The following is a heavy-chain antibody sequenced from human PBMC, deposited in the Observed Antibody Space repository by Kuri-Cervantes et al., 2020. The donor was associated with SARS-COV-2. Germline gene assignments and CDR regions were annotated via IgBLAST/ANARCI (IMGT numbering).Heavy chain of an antibody. CDR1: GGTFSSYP. D-gene: IGHD1/OR15-1a*01. CDR2: IIPIFDSA. CDR3: ARGNIARAGGVDY. V-gene: IGHV1-69*13. Sequence: SSVKVSCKASGGTFSSYPISWVRQAPGQGLEWMGGIIPIFDSANYAQKFQGRVTITADESTSTAHMELSSLRSEDTAVYYCARGNIARAGGVDYWGQGTLVTVSS. J-gene: IGHJ4*02.